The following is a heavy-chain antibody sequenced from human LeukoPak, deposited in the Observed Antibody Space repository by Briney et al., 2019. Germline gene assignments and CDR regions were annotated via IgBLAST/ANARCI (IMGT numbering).Heavy chain of an antibody. V-gene: IGHV1-69*13. CDR2: IIPIFGTA. J-gene: IGHJ4*02. CDR3: ARDRLLSGIQLWLHPRTHEGFDY. D-gene: IGHD5-18*01. Sequence: ASVKVPCKASGGTFSSYAISWVRQAPGQGLEWMGGIIPIFGTANYAQKFQGRVTITADESTSTAYMELSSLRSEDTAVYYCARDRLLSGIQLWLHPRTHEGFDYWGQGTLVTASS. CDR1: GGTFSSYA.